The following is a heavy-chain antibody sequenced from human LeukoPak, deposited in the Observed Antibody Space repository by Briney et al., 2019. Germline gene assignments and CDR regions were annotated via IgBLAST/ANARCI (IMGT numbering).Heavy chain of an antibody. CDR3: ARGGGWDIVVVPAAIGPDY. V-gene: IGHV3-30-3*01. CDR2: ISYDGSNK. D-gene: IGHD2-2*02. Sequence: GSLRLSCAASGFTFSSYAMHWVRQAPGKGLEWVAVISYDGSNKYYADSVKGRFTISRDNSKNTLYLQMNSLRAEDTAVYYCARGGGWDIVVVPAAIGPDYWGQGTLVTVSS. CDR1: GFTFSSYA. J-gene: IGHJ4*02.